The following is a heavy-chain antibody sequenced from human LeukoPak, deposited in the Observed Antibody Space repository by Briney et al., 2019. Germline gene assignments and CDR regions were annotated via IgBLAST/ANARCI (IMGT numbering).Heavy chain of an antibody. CDR3: ARHRSKWLQSSFDY. D-gene: IGHD5-24*01. V-gene: IGHV4-61*02. J-gene: IGHJ4*02. CDR2: IYTSGRT. Sequence: SETLSLTCTVSGDSISSGSHYLSWIRQPAGKGLEWIGRIYTSGRTNYNPSLKSRVTISVDKYQNQFSLKLNSVTAADTAVYYCARHRSKWLQSSFDYWGQGTLVTVSS. CDR1: GDSISSGSHY.